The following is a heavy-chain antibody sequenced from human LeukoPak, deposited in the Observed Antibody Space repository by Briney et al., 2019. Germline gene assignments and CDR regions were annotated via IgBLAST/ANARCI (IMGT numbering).Heavy chain of an antibody. CDR3: ATSPTSDSPGY. D-gene: IGHD2-21*02. V-gene: IGHV1-69*13. J-gene: IGHJ4*02. CDR1: GGTFSTYA. CDR2: IIPILATA. Sequence: SVKVSCKASGGTFSTYAISWVRQAPGQGLEWMGGIIPILATANYAQKFQGRVTITADESTGTAYMELSSLRSEDTAVYYCATSPTSDSPGYWGQGTLVTVSS.